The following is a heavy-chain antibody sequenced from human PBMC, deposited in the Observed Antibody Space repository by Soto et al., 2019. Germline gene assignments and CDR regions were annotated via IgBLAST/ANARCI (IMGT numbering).Heavy chain of an antibody. J-gene: IGHJ5*02. D-gene: IGHD2-15*01. Sequence: QVQLVESGGGVVQPGRSLRLSCAASGFTFSSYGMHWVRQAPGKGLEWVAVIWYDGSNKYYADSVKGRFTISRDNSKNTLYLQMNSLRAEDTAVYYCARDKGYCSGGSCYPNWFDPWGQGTLVTVSS. CDR3: ARDKGYCSGGSCYPNWFDP. CDR1: GFTFSSYG. CDR2: IWYDGSNK. V-gene: IGHV3-33*01.